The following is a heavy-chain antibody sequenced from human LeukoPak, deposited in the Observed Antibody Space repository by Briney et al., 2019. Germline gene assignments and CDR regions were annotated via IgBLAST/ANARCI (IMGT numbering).Heavy chain of an antibody. CDR2: INPSGGST. CDR3: ARGGDLWFGELSYFDP. D-gene: IGHD3-10*01. CDR1: GYTFTSYY. Sequence: ASVNVSCKASGYTFTSYYMHWVRQAPGQGLEWMGIINPSGGSTSYAQKFQGRVTMTRDTSTSTVYMELSSLRSEDTAVYYCARGGDLWFGELSYFDPWGQGTLVTVSS. V-gene: IGHV1-46*01. J-gene: IGHJ5*02.